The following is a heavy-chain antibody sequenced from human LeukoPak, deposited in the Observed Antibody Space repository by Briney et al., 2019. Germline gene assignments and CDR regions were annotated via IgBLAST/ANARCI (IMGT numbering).Heavy chain of an antibody. CDR3: ARAPGYSYGYYFDY. V-gene: IGHV4-34*01. J-gene: IGHJ4*02. D-gene: IGHD5-18*01. CDR2: INHSGIT. Sequence: PSETLSLTCAVYGGSFTDYYWNWIRQPPGKGLEWIGEINHSGITHYNPSLKSRVTISADTSKNQFSLKLSSVTAADTAVYYCARAPGYSYGYYFDYWGQGTLVTVSS. CDR1: GGSFTDYY.